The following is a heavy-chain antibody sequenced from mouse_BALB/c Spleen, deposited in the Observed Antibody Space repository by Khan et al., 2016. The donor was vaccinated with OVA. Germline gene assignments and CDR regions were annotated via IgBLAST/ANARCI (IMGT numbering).Heavy chain of an antibody. CDR1: GFTFSNYV. CDR3: ASHLTGSFAY. Sequence: EVKLLESGGDLVKPGGSLKLSCAASGFTFSNYVMSWVHQIPDKRLEWVATINRNSTYTSYPDSVKGRFTISRNNAKNTLYLEMSSLKSEDTAMYYCASHLTGSFAYWGQGTLVTVSA. CDR2: INRNSTYT. J-gene: IGHJ3*01. D-gene: IGHD4-1*01. V-gene: IGHV5-6*01.